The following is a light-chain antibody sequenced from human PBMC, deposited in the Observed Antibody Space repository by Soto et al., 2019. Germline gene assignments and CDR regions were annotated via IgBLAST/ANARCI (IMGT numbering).Light chain of an antibody. CDR3: AAWDDNLNVVV. CDR2: EVT. Sequence: QSALTQPASVSGSPGQSITISCTGTRLDVGGYNYVSWYQQQPGKAPKLIIYEVTNRPSGVSDRFSGSKSDNTASLTISGLQTEDEADYYCAAWDDNLNVVVFGGGTKLTVL. CDR1: RLDVGGYNY. V-gene: IGLV2-14*03. J-gene: IGLJ3*02.